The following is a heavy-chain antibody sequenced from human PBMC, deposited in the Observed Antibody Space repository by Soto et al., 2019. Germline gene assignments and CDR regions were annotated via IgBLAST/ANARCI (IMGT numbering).Heavy chain of an antibody. CDR2: IYYSGNP. Sequence: SETLSLTCTVSGDSISSNYWSWSLQPPGKGLEWIGYIYYSGNPTYNPSFKSRVTMSVDRSKNQFSLRLSSLTAADTAVYYCARLKEEVAEEALFDPWGQGTLVTVSS. V-gene: IGHV4-59*08. CDR1: GDSISSNY. J-gene: IGHJ5*02. D-gene: IGHD6-19*01. CDR3: ARLKEEVAEEALFDP.